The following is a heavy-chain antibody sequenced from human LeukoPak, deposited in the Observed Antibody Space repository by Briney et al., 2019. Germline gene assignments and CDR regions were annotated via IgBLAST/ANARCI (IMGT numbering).Heavy chain of an antibody. V-gene: IGHV1-2*04. CDR2: INPNSGGT. D-gene: IGHD1-1*01. Sequence: ASVKVSCKASGYTFTGYYMHWVRQAPGQGLEWMGWINPNSGGTNYAQKFQGWVTLTRDTSISTAYMELSRLRSDDTAVYYCARGGRGTTGAFDIWGQGTMVTVSS. J-gene: IGHJ3*02. CDR1: GYTFTGYY. CDR3: ARGGRGTTGAFDI.